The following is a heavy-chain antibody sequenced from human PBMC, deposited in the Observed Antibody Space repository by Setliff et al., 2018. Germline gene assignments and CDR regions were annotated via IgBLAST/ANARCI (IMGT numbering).Heavy chain of an antibody. J-gene: IGHJ5*02. Sequence: SETLSLTCTVSGGSISSSSYYWGWIRQPPGKGLEWIGSIYYSGSTYYNPSLKSRVTISIDMSKNQFSLKLSSATAADTAVYFCAAVGIDAGGGWFDPWGHGIPVTVSS. V-gene: IGHV4-39*07. CDR2: IYYSGST. D-gene: IGHD1-26*01. CDR1: GGSISSSSYY. CDR3: AAVGIDAGGGWFDP.